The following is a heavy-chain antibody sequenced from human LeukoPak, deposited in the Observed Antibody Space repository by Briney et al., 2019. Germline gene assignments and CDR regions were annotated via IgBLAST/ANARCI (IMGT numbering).Heavy chain of an antibody. V-gene: IGHV3-30*02. J-gene: IGHJ4*02. CDR3: AKDKSMVRELDY. Sequence: PGGSLRLSYTASGFTFRSYGMHWVRQAPGKGLEWLAFIQSDGRNQYYADSVKGQFTISRDNSKNTLFLQMNNLRAEDTAVYYCAKDKSMVRELDYWGQGTLVTVSS. CDR1: GFTFRSYG. D-gene: IGHD3-10*01. CDR2: IQSDGRNQ.